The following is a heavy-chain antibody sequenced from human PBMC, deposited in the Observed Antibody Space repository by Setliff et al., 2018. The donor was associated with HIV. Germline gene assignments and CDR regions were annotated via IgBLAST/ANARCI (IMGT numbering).Heavy chain of an antibody. J-gene: IGHJ4*02. CDR2: INLSAFT. V-gene: IGHV4-34*01. Sequence: SETLSLTCAVYGESFSRYYFTWTRQAPGRGLEWIGEINLSAFTKYNPSLASRVTMSIDTSKNQFSLLLSSVTAADTAMYFCARRPGGITRARLDNWGQGTLVTVSS. D-gene: IGHD3-16*01. CDR3: ARRPGGITRARLDN. CDR1: GESFSRYY.